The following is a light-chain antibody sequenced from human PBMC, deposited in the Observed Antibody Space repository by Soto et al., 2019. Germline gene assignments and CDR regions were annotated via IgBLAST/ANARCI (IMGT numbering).Light chain of an antibody. V-gene: IGKV1-5*03. CDR3: QQYKTYSRK. CDR1: QSISPW. CDR2: KTS. J-gene: IGKJ1*01. Sequence: IQMTQSPSTLSASVGDRVTITCRASQSISPWLAWYQQKPGKAPKVLIYKTSTLQSGVPSRFSGSGSGTEFTLTISSLQPDDFAIYYCQQYKTYSRKLGEGTKVEI.